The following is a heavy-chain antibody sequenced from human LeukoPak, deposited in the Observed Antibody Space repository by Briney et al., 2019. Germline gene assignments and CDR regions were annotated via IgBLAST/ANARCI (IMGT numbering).Heavy chain of an antibody. CDR1: GFTFSSYA. V-gene: IGHV3-30*04. CDR3: AKDRYKLYYYYYGMDV. CDR2: VSYDGSNK. Sequence: LPGGSLRLSCAASGFTFSSYAMHWVRQAPGKGLEWVALVSYDGSNKYYADSVKGRFTISRDNSKNTLYLQMNSLRAEDTAVYYCAKDRYKLYYYYYGMDVWGQGTTVTVSS. J-gene: IGHJ6*02. D-gene: IGHD1-1*01.